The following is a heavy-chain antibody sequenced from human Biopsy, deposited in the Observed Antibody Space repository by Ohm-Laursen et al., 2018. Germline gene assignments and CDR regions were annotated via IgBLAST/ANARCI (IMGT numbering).Heavy chain of an antibody. Sequence: ASVKVSCKASGYTFTTYDINWVRQATGQGLEWMGWMNPNSGNTDYAQKFQGRVTMTRNTSISTAYMELNSLRSEDTAVYYCARGSFWFGGNYYYYGMDVWGQGTTVTVSS. J-gene: IGHJ6*02. D-gene: IGHD3-10*01. CDR2: MNPNSGNT. V-gene: IGHV1-8*01. CDR1: GYTFTTYD. CDR3: ARGSFWFGGNYYYYGMDV.